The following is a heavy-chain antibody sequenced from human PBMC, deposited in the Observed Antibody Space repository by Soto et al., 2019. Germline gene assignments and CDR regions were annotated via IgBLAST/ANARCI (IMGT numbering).Heavy chain of an antibody. CDR1: GLTFNSYT. CDR3: ARGYVPAKALKRGGYLDV. Sequence: PGGSLRLSCAASGLTFNSYTMNWVRQAPGKGLEWVSYIRSSGGTIYYADSVKGRFTISRNTSTNTAYLELSSLTSEDTAVYYCARGYVPAKALKRGGYLDVWGRGTLVTVSS. CDR2: IRSSGGTI. D-gene: IGHD2-2*01. J-gene: IGHJ2*01. V-gene: IGHV3-48*04.